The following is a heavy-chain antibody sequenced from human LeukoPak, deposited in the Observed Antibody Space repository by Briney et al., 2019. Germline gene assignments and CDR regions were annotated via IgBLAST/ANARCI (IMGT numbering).Heavy chain of an antibody. CDR3: TQGMTHDSSAYWHQH. CDR1: GFTFSSYE. V-gene: IGHV3-48*03. D-gene: IGHD3-22*01. J-gene: IGHJ1*01. Sequence: GGSLRLSCAASGFTFSSYEMNWVRQAPGKGLEFISYISNSGSIIYYADSVKGRFTISRDNAKNSLYLQMNSLRGDDTAVYYCTQGMTHDSSAYWHQHWGQGTLVTVSS. CDR2: ISNSGSII.